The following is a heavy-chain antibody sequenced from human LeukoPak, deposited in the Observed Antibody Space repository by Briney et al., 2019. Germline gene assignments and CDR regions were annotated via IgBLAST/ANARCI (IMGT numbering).Heavy chain of an antibody. Sequence: GGSLRLSCAASGFIVSSNCMSWVRQAPGKGLEWVSVIYSGGSTYYADSVKGRFTISRDNAKNSLYLQMNSLRAEDTAVYYCARDYYGSGSYSGYYWGQGTLVTVSS. CDR1: GFIVSSNC. J-gene: IGHJ4*02. CDR3: ARDYYGSGSYSGYY. D-gene: IGHD3-10*01. CDR2: IYSGGST. V-gene: IGHV3-53*01.